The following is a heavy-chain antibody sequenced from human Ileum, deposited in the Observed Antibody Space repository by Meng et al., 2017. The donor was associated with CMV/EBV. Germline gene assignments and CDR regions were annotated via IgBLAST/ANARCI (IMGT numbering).Heavy chain of an antibody. CDR1: GFSISTSGVG. V-gene: IGHV2-5*02. J-gene: IGHJ4*02. D-gene: IGHD2-15*01. CDR3: AHRPPATYYFNY. Sequence: IPLKRLGPHVVTPQTTLRLTCPPSGFSISTSGVGVGLIRQPPGKALESLALIFWDDDKRYSPSLQSRLTITKDTSKNQVVLTFTHMDPVDTATYYCAHRPPATYYFNYWGQGTLVTVSS. CDR2: IFWDDDK.